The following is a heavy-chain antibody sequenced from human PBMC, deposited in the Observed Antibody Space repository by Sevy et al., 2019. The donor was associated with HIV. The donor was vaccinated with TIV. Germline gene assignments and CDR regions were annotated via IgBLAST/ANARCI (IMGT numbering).Heavy chain of an antibody. Sequence: GGSLRLSCAASGFTFSSYAMHWVRQAPGKGLEWVAVISYDGSNKYYADSVKGRFTISRDNPKNTLYLQMNSLRAEDTAVYYCARVVVITRGGDYWGQGTLVTVSS. D-gene: IGHD3-22*01. J-gene: IGHJ4*02. V-gene: IGHV3-30-3*01. CDR3: ARVVVITRGGDY. CDR1: GFTFSSYA. CDR2: ISYDGSNK.